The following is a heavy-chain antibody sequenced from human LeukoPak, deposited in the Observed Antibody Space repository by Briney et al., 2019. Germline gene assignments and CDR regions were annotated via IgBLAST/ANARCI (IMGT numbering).Heavy chain of an antibody. CDR3: WFGESNFDY. J-gene: IGHJ4*02. D-gene: IGHD3-10*01. CDR1: GFTFSSYA. Sequence: GGSLRLSCAASGFTFSSYAMQWVRQAPGKGLEWVAVISYDGSNKYYADSVKGRFTISRDNSKNTLYLQMNSLRGEDTAVYYSWFGESNFDYWGQGTLVTVSS. CDR2: ISYDGSNK. V-gene: IGHV3-30-3*01.